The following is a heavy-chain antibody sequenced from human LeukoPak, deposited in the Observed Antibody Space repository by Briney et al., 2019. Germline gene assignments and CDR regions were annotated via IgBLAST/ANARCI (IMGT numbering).Heavy chain of an antibody. Sequence: PGGSLRLSCAASGFTFSSYWMSWVRQAPGKGLEWVANIKQDGSEKYYVDSVKGRFTISRDNAKNSLYLQMNSLRAEDTAVYYCARHVVVAATLEHYFDYWGQGTLVTVSS. D-gene: IGHD2-15*01. CDR1: GFTFSSYW. J-gene: IGHJ4*02. CDR2: IKQDGSEK. CDR3: ARHVVVAATLEHYFDY. V-gene: IGHV3-7*01.